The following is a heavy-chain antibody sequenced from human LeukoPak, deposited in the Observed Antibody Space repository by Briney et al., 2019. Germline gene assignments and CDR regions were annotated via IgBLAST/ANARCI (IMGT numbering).Heavy chain of an antibody. D-gene: IGHD3-3*01. CDR2: ISACNGNT. V-gene: IGHV1-18*04. CDR1: GYTFTIYG. J-gene: IGHJ6*04. Sequence: ASVKVSCKASGYTFTIYGISWVRQAPGQGLESMGWISACNGNTNYSHKLQGRVTITTATSTSTAYVELKSLLSDDTAVYYCARDGVFFCAREYYCYGMDVWGKGTTVTVSS. CDR3: ARDGVFFCAREYYCYGMDV.